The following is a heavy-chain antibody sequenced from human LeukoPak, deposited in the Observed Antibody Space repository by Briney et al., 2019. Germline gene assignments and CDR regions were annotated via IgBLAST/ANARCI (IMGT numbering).Heavy chain of an antibody. CDR2: VYSDGST. CDR1: GFTVNSNH. V-gene: IGHV3-66*01. D-gene: IGHD3-10*01. J-gene: IGHJ6*02. Sequence: GGSLRLSCAASGFTVNSNHMSWVRQAPGKGLEWISIVYSDGSTYCADSVKGRFTISRDNSKNRLYLQMNSLRAEDTAVYYCARDSLLWLGADYGMDVWGQGTTVTVSS. CDR3: ARDSLLWLGADYGMDV.